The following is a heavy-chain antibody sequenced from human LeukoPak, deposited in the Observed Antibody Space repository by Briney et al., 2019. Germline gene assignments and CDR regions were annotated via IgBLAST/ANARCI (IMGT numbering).Heavy chain of an antibody. Sequence: GGSLRLSCAASGFTVSSNYMSWVRQAPGKGLEWVSVIYSGGSTYYADSVKGRFTISRDNSKNTLYLQMNSLRAEDTAVYYCARVPITIFGVVILGCMDVWGQGTTVTVSS. CDR2: IYSGGST. CDR1: GFTVSSNY. CDR3: ARVPITIFGVVILGCMDV. V-gene: IGHV3-66*01. J-gene: IGHJ6*02. D-gene: IGHD3-3*01.